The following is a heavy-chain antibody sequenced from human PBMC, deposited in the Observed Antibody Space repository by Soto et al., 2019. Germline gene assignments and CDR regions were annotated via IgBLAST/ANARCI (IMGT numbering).Heavy chain of an antibody. CDR2: IDPSDSQT. V-gene: IGHV5-10-1*01. CDR3: ARQIYDSDKGPNFPYYFVS. CDR1: GYSFAGYW. J-gene: IGHJ4*02. Sequence: GESLKISCKGSGYSFAGYWITWVRQKPGKGLEWMGRIDPSDSQTYYSPSFRGHVTISVTKSITTVFLQWSSLRASDTAMYYCARQIYDSDKGPNFPYYFVSGGQGIPVTVS. D-gene: IGHD3-22*01.